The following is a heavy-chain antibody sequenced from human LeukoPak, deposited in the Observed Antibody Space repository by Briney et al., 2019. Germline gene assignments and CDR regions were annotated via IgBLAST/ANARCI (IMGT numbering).Heavy chain of an antibody. D-gene: IGHD4-17*01. CDR2: IYWNDGK. CDR1: GFSLSTSGVG. Sequence: SGPTLVNPTQSLTLTCTFSGFSLSTSGVGVGWIRQPPGKALECLALIYWNDGKDYSPSLRSRLTINKDISKNQVVLTMTNMDPVDTATYFCARRRLEKGTTVTSAFDYWGQGTLVTVSS. CDR3: ARRRLEKGTTVTSAFDY. J-gene: IGHJ4*02. V-gene: IGHV2-5*01.